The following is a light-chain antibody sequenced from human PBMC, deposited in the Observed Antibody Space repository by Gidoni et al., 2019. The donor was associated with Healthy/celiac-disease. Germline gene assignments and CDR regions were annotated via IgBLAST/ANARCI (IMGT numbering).Light chain of an antibody. Sequence: DIQMTQSPSSLSASVGDRVTIPCRASQSISTYLNWYQQKPGKAPKFLIYAASSLQSGVPSRFSGSGSGKDFTLTISSLQAEDFANYYCQQSYSTPLTFGGGTKVEIK. V-gene: IGKV1-39*01. J-gene: IGKJ4*01. CDR2: AAS. CDR3: QQSYSTPLT. CDR1: QSISTY.